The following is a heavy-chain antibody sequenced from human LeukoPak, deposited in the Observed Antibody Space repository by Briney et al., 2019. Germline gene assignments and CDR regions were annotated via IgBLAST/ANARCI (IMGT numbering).Heavy chain of an antibody. CDR1: GFTFSSYA. CDR3: VKSYSSSWPAFDY. D-gene: IGHD6-13*01. CDR2: ISSNGGST. Sequence: GGSLRLSCSASGFTFSSYAMHWVRQAPGKGLEYVSAISSNGGSTYYADSVKGRFTISRDNSKNTLYLQMSSLRAEDTAVYYCVKSYSSSWPAFDYWGQGTLLTVSS. J-gene: IGHJ4*02. V-gene: IGHV3-64D*06.